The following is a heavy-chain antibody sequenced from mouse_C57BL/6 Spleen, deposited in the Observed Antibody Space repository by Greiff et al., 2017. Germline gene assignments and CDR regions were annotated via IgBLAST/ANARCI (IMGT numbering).Heavy chain of an antibody. CDR2: INPSSGYT. Sequence: QVQLKESGAELARPGASVKMSCKASGYTFTSYTMHWVKPRPGQGLEWIGYINPSSGYTKYNQKFKDKATLTADKSSSTTYMQLSSLASEDSAVYYCARHYYYDGPWFAYWGQGTLVTVSA. CDR3: ARHYYYDGPWFAY. D-gene: IGHD2-4*01. J-gene: IGHJ3*01. V-gene: IGHV1-4*01. CDR1: GYTFTSYT.